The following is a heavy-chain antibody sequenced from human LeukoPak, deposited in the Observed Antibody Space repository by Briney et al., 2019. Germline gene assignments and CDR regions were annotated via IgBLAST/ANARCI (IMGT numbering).Heavy chain of an antibody. J-gene: IGHJ4*02. Sequence: GGSLRLSCAASGFTFSSYAMHWVRQAPGKGLEWVAVISYDGSNKYYADSVKGRFTISRDNSKNTLYLQMNSLRAEDTAVYYRARGGPAVYSSRGFDYWGQGTLVTVSS. CDR1: GFTFSSYA. CDR3: ARGGPAVYSSRGFDY. D-gene: IGHD6-13*01. CDR2: ISYDGSNK. V-gene: IGHV3-30-3*01.